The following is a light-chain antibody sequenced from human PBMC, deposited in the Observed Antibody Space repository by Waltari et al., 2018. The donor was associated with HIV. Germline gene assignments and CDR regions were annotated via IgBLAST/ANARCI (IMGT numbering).Light chain of an antibody. Sequence: SYVLTQPPSVSVAPGETATITCAGNNIGSQNVHWYQQRPGQAPRLVIYYDNERPSGIPDRFSGSNSGNTATLTIRRVEVADDADYYCQVWDSDSDHVFGPGTEVTVL. CDR3: QVWDSDSDHV. V-gene: IGLV3-21*01. CDR1: NIGSQN. CDR2: YDN. J-gene: IGLJ1*01.